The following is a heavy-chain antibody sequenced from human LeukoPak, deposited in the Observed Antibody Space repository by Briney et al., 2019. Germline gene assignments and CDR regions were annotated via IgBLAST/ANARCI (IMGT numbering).Heavy chain of an antibody. CDR3: ATGDGYNSFDY. V-gene: IGHV4-4*07. CDR1: GGSFSSYY. CDR2: IYTSGST. Sequence: WETLSLTCTISGGSFSSYYWSWIRQPAGKGLEWIGRIYTSGSTNYNSSLKSRVTMSVDTSKNQVSLKLSSVTAADTAVYYCATGDGYNSFDYWGQGTLVTVSS. J-gene: IGHJ4*02. D-gene: IGHD5-24*01.